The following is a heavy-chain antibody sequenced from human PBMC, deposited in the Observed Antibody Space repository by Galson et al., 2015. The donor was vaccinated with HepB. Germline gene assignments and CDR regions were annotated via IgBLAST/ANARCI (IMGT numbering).Heavy chain of an antibody. J-gene: IGHJ5*02. Sequence: SLRLSCAASGFTFSDFAMHWVRQAPGKGLEWVAVLSYDGSNTYYADSVKGRFTITRDISRNTAYLQMNSLRAEDSAMYYCAKDIEGVPTASSWGQGTLVTVSS. CDR2: LSYDGSNT. V-gene: IGHV3-30*18. CDR1: GFTFSDFA. CDR3: AKDIEGVPTASS. D-gene: IGHD2-8*01.